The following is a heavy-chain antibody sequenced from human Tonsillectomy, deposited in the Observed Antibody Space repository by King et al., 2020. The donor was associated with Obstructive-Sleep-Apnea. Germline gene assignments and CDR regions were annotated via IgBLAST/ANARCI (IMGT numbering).Heavy chain of an antibody. CDR2: ISGNVDST. CDR3: AKEHGDHDLDF. V-gene: IGHV3-23*04. Sequence: VQLVESGGDLVQPGGSLRLSCAVSGFTFNIYDMSWVRQAPGKGLEWVSDISGNVDSTYYADSVKGRFTISRDNSKNTLYLQMNSLRVGDTAVYYCAKEHGDHDLDFWGQGTLVTVSS. D-gene: IGHD4-17*01. CDR1: GFTFNIYD. J-gene: IGHJ4*02.